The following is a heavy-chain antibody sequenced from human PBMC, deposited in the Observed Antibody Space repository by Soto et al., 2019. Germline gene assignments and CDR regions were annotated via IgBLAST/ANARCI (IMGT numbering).Heavy chain of an antibody. Sequence: QVQLVQSGAEVKKPGSSVKVSCKASGGTFSSYTISWVRQAPGQGLEWMGRIIPILGIANYAQKFQGRVTITADKSTSTAYMELSSLRSEDTAVYYCARDGPSNYDDGDYAQNYYYYYYMDVWGKGTTVTVSS. V-gene: IGHV1-69*08. CDR2: IIPILGIA. CDR1: GGTFSSYT. J-gene: IGHJ6*03. CDR3: ARDGPSNYDDGDYAQNYYYYYYMDV. D-gene: IGHD4-17*01.